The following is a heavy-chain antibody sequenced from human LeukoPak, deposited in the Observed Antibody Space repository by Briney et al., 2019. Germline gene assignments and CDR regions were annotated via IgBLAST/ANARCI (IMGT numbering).Heavy chain of an antibody. CDR2: INPSGGTS. Sequence: ASVKVSXKASGYTFITYYMHWVRQAPGQGLEWMGVINPSGGTSSYAQKFQARVTMTRDTSTSTVYMELSSLRSEDTAVYYCARGTGLGGDYVSNWGQGTLVTVSS. CDR1: GYTFITYY. CDR3: ARGTGLGGDYVSN. D-gene: IGHD4-17*01. V-gene: IGHV1-46*01. J-gene: IGHJ4*02.